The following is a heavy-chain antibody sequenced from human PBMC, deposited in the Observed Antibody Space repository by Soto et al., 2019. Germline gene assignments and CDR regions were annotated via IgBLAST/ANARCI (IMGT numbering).Heavy chain of an antibody. D-gene: IGHD5-12*01. J-gene: IGHJ5*02. CDR3: ARWDSGYNQSTHNWFDP. V-gene: IGHV1-18*01. CDR1: GYTLTSYG. Sequence: VASVKVSCKASGYTLTSYGISWVRQAPGQGLEWMGWISAYNGNTNYAQKLQGRVTMTTDTSTSTAYMELRSLRPDDTAVYYCARWDSGYNQSTHNWFDPWGQGTLVTVSS. CDR2: ISAYNGNT.